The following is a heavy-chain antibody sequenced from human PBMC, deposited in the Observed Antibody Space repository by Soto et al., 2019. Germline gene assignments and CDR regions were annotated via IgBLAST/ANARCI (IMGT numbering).Heavy chain of an antibody. V-gene: IGHV3-73*01. CDR2: ILSKAGNYAT. J-gene: IGHJ4*02. CDR1: GFIFSGSA. CDR3: IRGGSPYYYDY. D-gene: IGHD1-26*01. Sequence: EVQLVESGGGLVQPGGSLKLSCAASGFIFSGSAVHWVRQASGKGLEWVGRILSKAGNYATAYPASMKGRFTISRDDSETTAFVQMDSLKNEYTAVYYCIRGGSPYYYDYWGQGTLVAVSS.